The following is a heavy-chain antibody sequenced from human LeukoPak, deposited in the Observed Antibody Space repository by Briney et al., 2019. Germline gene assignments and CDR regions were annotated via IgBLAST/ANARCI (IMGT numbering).Heavy chain of an antibody. D-gene: IGHD2-2*01. CDR3: AKVPAAGPFDY. CDR2: ISSSSSQI. J-gene: IGHJ4*02. V-gene: IGHV3-21*04. Sequence: GGSLRLSCAASGFTFSSYSMNWARQAPGKGLEWVSSISSSSSQIYYADSVKGRFTISRDNAKNSLYLQMNSLRAEDTAVYYCAKVPAAGPFDYWGQGTLVTVSS. CDR1: GFTFSSYS.